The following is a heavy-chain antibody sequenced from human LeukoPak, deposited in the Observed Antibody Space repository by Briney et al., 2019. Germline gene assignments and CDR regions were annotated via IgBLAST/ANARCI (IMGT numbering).Heavy chain of an antibody. V-gene: IGHV1-2*02. D-gene: IGHD5-18*01. CDR1: GYTFTGYY. CDR3: ARGGGYSYGYYYYYMDI. J-gene: IGHJ6*03. CDR2: INPNSGGT. Sequence: GASVKVSCKASGYTFTGYYMHWVRQAPGQGLEWMGWINPNSGGTNYAQKFQGRVTMTRDTSISTAYMELSRLRSDDTAVYYCARGGGYSYGYYYYYMDIWGKGTTVTISS.